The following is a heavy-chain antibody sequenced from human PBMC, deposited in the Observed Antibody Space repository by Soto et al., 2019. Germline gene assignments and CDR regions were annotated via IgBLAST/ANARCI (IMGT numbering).Heavy chain of an antibody. Sequence: EVQVVESGGSLVQPGGSLRLSCTASGFTFRSYALSWVRQAPGEGLEWVSSISAGGDSTYYADSAKGRFTISRDNSKNTLWLQMNSLRAEDTALFYCAKGRLAYSSSPFDYWGQGTLVTVSS. V-gene: IGHV3-23*04. CDR2: ISAGGDST. D-gene: IGHD3-22*01. J-gene: IGHJ4*02. CDR1: GFTFRSYA. CDR3: AKGRLAYSSSPFDY.